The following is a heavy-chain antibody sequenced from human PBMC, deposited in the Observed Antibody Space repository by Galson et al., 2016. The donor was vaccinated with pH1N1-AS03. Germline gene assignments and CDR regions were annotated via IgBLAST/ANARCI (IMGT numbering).Heavy chain of an antibody. Sequence: QSGAEVKKPGESLKISCQASGYIFSSYWIGWVRQRPGKGLEWMGIIWPADSDTKYSPSFQGQVTISVDTSLNTAYLQWSSLEASDTAMYFCARQKYFSGGSCFLYYDAFDMWGQGTLVTVSS. J-gene: IGHJ3*02. CDR3: ARQKYFSGGSCFLYYDAFDM. CDR1: GYIFSSYW. CDR2: IWPADSDT. D-gene: IGHD2-15*01. V-gene: IGHV5-51*01.